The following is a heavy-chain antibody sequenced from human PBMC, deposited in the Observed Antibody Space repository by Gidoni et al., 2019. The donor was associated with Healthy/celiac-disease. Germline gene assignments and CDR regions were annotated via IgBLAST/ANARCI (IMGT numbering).Heavy chain of an antibody. CDR2: INPSGGST. CDR3: ARVPAGSGWPGGSDY. D-gene: IGHD6-19*01. J-gene: IGHJ4*02. CDR1: GYTFTSYY. Sequence: QVQLVQSGAEVKKPGASVKVSCKASGYTFTSYYMHWVRQAPGQGLEWMGIINPSGGSTSYAQKFQGRVTMTRDTSTSTVYMELSSLRSEDTAVYYCARVPAGSGWPGGSDYWGQGTLVTVSS. V-gene: IGHV1-46*01.